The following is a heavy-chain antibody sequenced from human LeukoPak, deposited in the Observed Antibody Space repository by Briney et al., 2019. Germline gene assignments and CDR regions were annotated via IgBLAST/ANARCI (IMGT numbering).Heavy chain of an antibody. CDR2: IIPIFGTA. J-gene: IGHJ6*03. Sequence: SVKVSCRTSGGTFSSYAISWVRQAPGQGLEWMGGIIPIFGTANYAQKFQGRVTITADESTSTAYMELSSLRSEDTAVYYCARGSPLYYYYYYMDVWGKGTTVTVSS. V-gene: IGHV1-69*13. CDR3: ARGSPLYYYYYYMDV. CDR1: GGTFSSYA.